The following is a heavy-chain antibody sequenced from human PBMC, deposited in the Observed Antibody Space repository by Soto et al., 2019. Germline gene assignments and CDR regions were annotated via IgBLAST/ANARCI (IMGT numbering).Heavy chain of an antibody. CDR1: GFTFDDYT. CDR3: AKDYDSSGYYPFGYFDY. J-gene: IGHJ4*02. CDR2: ISWDGGST. Sequence: GGSLRLSCAASGFTFDDYTMHWVRQAPGKGLEWVSLISWDGGSTYYADSVKGRFTISRDNSKNSLYLQMNSLRTEDTALYYCAKDYDSSGYYPFGYFDYWGQGTLVTVSS. V-gene: IGHV3-43*01. D-gene: IGHD3-22*01.